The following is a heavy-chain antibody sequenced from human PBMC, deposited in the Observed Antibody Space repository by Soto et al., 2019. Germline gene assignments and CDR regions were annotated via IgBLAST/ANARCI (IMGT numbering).Heavy chain of an antibody. D-gene: IGHD3-10*01. CDR2: INGDGSNT. Sequence: TGGSLRLSCVASGFSFSTYWMHWVRQLPGKGLVWVSRINGDGSNTRYADSVKGRFTISRDNSKNTLYLQMNSLRAEDTAVYYCAKDLRITGLPDYFDYWGQGTLVTVSS. CDR3: AKDLRITGLPDYFDY. V-gene: IGHV3-74*01. CDR1: GFSFSTYW. J-gene: IGHJ4*02.